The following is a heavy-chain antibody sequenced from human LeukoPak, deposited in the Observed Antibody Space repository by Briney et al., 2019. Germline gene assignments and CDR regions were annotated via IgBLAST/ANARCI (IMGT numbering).Heavy chain of an antibody. CDR2: LNHSGST. V-gene: IGHV4-34*01. CDR3: ARGRRRNRYCSSTSWRSHYFDY. D-gene: IGHD2-2*01. CDR1: GGSFRGYY. Sequence: PSETLSLTCAVYGGSFRGYYWGWIRQPPGKGQEWIGELNHSGSTNYNPSLKSRVTISVDTSKNQFSLKLSSVTAADTAVYYCARGRRRNRYCSSTSWRSHYFDYWGQGTLVTVSS. J-gene: IGHJ4*02.